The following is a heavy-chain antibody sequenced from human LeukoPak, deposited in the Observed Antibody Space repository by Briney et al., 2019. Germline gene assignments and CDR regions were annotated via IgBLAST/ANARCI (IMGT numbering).Heavy chain of an antibody. D-gene: IGHD3-22*01. Sequence: PGGSLRLSCAASGFTFSSYAMHWVRQAPGKGLEWVAIISYDGSNKYYADSVKGRFTISRDSSKNTLSLQMNSPRAEDTAVYYCARGSGYYDSSGYSSNLDYWGQGTLVTVSS. V-gene: IGHV3-30-3*01. CDR1: GFTFSSYA. CDR2: ISYDGSNK. J-gene: IGHJ4*02. CDR3: ARGSGYYDSSGYSSNLDY.